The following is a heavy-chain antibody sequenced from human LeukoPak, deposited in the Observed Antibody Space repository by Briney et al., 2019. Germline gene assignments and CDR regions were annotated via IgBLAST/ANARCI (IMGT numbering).Heavy chain of an antibody. Sequence: GSLRLSCAASGFTFRSYAMNWIRQPPGKGLEWIGYFYYSGSTNYNPSLKSRVTISADTSKNQFSLKLSSVTAADTAVYYCARHYMAAAGIDYWGQGTLVTVSS. CDR2: FYYSGST. CDR3: ARHYMAAAGIDY. D-gene: IGHD6-13*01. J-gene: IGHJ4*02. CDR1: GFTFRSYA. V-gene: IGHV4-59*08.